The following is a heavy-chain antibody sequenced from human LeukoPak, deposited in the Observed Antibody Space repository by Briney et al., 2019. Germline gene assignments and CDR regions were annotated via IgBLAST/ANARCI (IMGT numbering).Heavy chain of an antibody. D-gene: IGHD2-15*01. V-gene: IGHV3-21*01. CDR1: GFTFSSYS. CDR2: IRSSSSYI. Sequence: GGSLRLSCAASGFTFSSYSMNWVSQAPGKGLEWVSSIRSSSSYIYYADSVKGRFTISRDNAKNSLYLQMNSLRAEDTAVYYCARVGIHCSGGSCYPTNRDDAFDIWGQGTMVTVSS. CDR3: ARVGIHCSGGSCYPTNRDDAFDI. J-gene: IGHJ3*02.